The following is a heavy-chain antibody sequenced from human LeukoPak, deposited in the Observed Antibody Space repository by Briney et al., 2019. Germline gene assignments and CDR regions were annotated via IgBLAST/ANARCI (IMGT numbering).Heavy chain of an antibody. V-gene: IGHV4-39*01. Sequence: SETLSLTCTVSGGSISSSSYYWGWIRQPPGKGLEWIGSIYYSGSTYYNPSLKSRVTISVDTSKNQFSLKLSSVTAADTAVYYCARSGPIAVAQADYWGQGTLVTVYS. CDR3: ARSGPIAVAQADY. CDR1: GGSISSSSYY. D-gene: IGHD6-19*01. J-gene: IGHJ4*02. CDR2: IYYSGST.